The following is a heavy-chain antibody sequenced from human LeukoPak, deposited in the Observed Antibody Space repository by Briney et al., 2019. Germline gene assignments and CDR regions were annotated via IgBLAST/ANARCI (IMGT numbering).Heavy chain of an antibody. CDR3: AREYDY. V-gene: IGHV4-39*07. CDR1: SGSISTSNYY. Sequence: SETLSLTCTVSSGSISTSNYYWGWVRQPPGKALEWIGNIFYSGSTYYSPSLKSRVTISLDTSRNQFSLKLSSVTAADTAVYYCAREYDYWGLGTLVTVSS. J-gene: IGHJ4*01. CDR2: IFYSGST.